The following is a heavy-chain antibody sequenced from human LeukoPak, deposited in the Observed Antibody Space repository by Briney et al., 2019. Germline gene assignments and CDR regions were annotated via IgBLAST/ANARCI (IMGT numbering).Heavy chain of an antibody. CDR3: AKKRMATIGWDFDY. CDR1: GFTFSSYA. J-gene: IGHJ4*02. Sequence: GGSLRLSCAASGFTFSSYAMSWVRQAPGKGLEWVSAISGSGGSTYYADSVKGRFTISRDNSKNTLYLQMNSLRAEDAAVYYCAKKRMATIGWDFDYWGQGTLVTVSS. V-gene: IGHV3-23*01. CDR2: ISGSGGST. D-gene: IGHD5-12*01.